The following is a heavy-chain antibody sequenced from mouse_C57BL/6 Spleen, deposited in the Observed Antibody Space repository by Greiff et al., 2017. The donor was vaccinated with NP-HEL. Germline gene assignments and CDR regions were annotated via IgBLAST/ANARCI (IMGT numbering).Heavy chain of an antibody. D-gene: IGHD2-3*01. CDR2: IDPSDSYT. CDR3: ALDGYYRYYYAMDY. Sequence: VQLQQPGAELVMPGASVKLSCKASGYTFTSYWMHWVKQRPGQGLAWIGEIDPSDSYTNYNQKFKGKSPLTVDKSSSTAYMQLSSLTSEDSAVYYCALDGYYRYYYAMDYWGQGTSVTVSS. CDR1: GYTFTSYW. V-gene: IGHV1-69*01. J-gene: IGHJ4*01.